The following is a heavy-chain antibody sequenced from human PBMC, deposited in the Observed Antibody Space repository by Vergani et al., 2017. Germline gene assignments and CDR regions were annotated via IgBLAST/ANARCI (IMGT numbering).Heavy chain of an antibody. CDR3: ARVEAAPGQQATVYYYFGMDV. CDR1: GYTLTGYN. J-gene: IGHJ6*02. CDR2: INPNSGGT. Sequence: QVQLVQSGAEVKKPGASVKVSCKASGYTLTGYNMHWVRQAPGQGLEWMGWINPNSGGTNYAQKFQGRVTMTRDTSISKAYMELGRLRSDDTAVYYCARVEAAPGQQATVYYYFGMDVWGQGTTVTVSS. V-gene: IGHV1-2*02. D-gene: IGHD6-13*01.